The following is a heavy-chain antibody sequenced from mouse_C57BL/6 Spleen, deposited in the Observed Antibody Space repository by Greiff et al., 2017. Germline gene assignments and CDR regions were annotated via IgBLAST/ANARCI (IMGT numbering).Heavy chain of an antibody. CDR2: IHPNRGST. CDR3: AKGGSSYVDY. V-gene: IGHV1-64*01. D-gene: IGHD1-1*01. Sequence: VQLQQPGAELVKPGASVKLSCKASGYTFTSYWMHWVKQRPGQGLEWIGMIHPNRGSTNYNEKFKSKATLTVDKSSSTAYMQRSSLTSEDSAVYYCAKGGSSYVDYWGQGTTLTVSS. CDR1: GYTFTSYW. J-gene: IGHJ2*01.